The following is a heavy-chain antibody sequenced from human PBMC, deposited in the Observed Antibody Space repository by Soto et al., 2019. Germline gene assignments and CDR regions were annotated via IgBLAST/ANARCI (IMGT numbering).Heavy chain of an antibody. CDR2: IYYSGST. Sequence: QVQLQESGPGLVKPSETLSLTYTVSGGSISSYYWSWIRQPPGKGLEWIGYIYYSGSTNYNPSLKRRVTISVDTSKNQFSLKLSSVTAADTAVYYCARVRLDYDFWSGYYDRAFDIWGQGTMVTVSS. CDR3: ARVRLDYDFWSGYYDRAFDI. CDR1: GGSISSYY. J-gene: IGHJ3*02. V-gene: IGHV4-59*08. D-gene: IGHD3-3*01.